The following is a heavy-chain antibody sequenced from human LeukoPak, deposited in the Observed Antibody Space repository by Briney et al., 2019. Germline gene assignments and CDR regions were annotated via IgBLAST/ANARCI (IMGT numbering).Heavy chain of an antibody. D-gene: IGHD2-21*02. CDR1: GFTFRSNY. CDR3: ARSIVVVTAHDAFDI. CDR2: IYSGGST. J-gene: IGHJ3*02. Sequence: PGGSLRLSCAASGFTFRSNYMSWVRQAPGKGLEWVSVIYSGGSTYYADSVKGRFTISRDNSKKTLYLQMNSLRAEDTAVYYCARSIVVVTAHDAFDIWGQGTMVTVSS. V-gene: IGHV3-53*01.